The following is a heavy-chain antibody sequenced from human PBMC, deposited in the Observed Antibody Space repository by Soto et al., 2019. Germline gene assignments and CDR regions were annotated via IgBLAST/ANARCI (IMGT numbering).Heavy chain of an antibody. V-gene: IGHV2-5*02. J-gene: IGHJ4*02. Sequence: SGPTLVNPTQSLTLTCSFSGFSLSTTEVAVGWIRQPPGKALEWLALIYWDGDKRYSPSLKSSLTITKDTSKNQVVLTMTNLDPVDTATYYCAHHIYGWFLDYWGQGTLVTVSS. D-gene: IGHD5-18*01. CDR3: AHHIYGWFLDY. CDR1: GFSLSTTEVA. CDR2: IYWDGDK.